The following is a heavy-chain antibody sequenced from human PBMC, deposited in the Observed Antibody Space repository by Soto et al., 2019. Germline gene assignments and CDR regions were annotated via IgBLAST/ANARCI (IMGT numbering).Heavy chain of an antibody. J-gene: IGHJ4*02. CDR3: ARGVGDLLWKARPYYFDY. CDR1: GFSLRTSGMC. D-gene: IGHD3-10*01. Sequence: SGPTLVNPTQTLTLTCTFSGFSLRTSGMCVSWIRQPPGKALEWLALIDWDDDKYYSTSLKTRLTISKDTSKNQVVLTMTNMDPVDTATYYCARGVGDLLWKARPYYFDYWGQGTLVTVSS. CDR2: IDWDDDK. V-gene: IGHV2-70*01.